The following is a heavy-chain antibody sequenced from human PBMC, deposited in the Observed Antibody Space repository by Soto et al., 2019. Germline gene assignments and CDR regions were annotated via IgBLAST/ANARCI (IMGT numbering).Heavy chain of an antibody. J-gene: IGHJ6*03. Sequence: PGGSLRLSCAASGFTFSSYWMSWVRQAPGKWLEWVANIKQDGSEKYYVDSVKGRFTISRDNAKNSLYLQMNSLRAEDTAVYYCARVSYDFWSGYPAYMDVWGKGTTVTVSS. CDR2: IKQDGSEK. CDR1: GFTFSSYW. V-gene: IGHV3-7*01. CDR3: ARVSYDFWSGYPAYMDV. D-gene: IGHD3-3*01.